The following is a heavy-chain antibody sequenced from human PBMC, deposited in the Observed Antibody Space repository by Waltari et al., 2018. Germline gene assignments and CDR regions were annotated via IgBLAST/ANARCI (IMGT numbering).Heavy chain of an antibody. CDR3: ARDFAY. CDR1: GFTFSNYS. J-gene: IGHJ4*02. Sequence: EVRLVESGGGLVRPGGSLRGSCAASGFTFSNYSMIWVRQAPGKGLEWVSSISGSSSHIYYAESVRGRFTISRDNAKNSLYLQMNSLGAEDTAVYYCARDFAYWGQGTLVTVSS. V-gene: IGHV3-21*01. CDR2: ISGSSSHI.